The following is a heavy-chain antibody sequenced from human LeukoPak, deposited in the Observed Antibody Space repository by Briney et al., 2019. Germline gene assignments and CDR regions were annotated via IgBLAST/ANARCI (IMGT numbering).Heavy chain of an antibody. CDR1: GGSFSGYY. D-gene: IGHD4-17*01. CDR2: INHSGST. CDR3: ASRIYGDFSFDY. J-gene: IGHJ4*02. Sequence: SETLSLTCAVYGGSFSGYYWSWIRQPPGKGLEWIGEINHSGSTNYNPSLKSRVTISVDTSKNQFSLKLSSVTAADTAVYYCASRIYGDFSFDYWGQGTLVTVSS. V-gene: IGHV4-34*01.